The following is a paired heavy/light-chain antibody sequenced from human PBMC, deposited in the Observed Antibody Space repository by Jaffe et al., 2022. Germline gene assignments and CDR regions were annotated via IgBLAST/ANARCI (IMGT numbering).Heavy chain of an antibody. D-gene: IGHD2-15*01. V-gene: IGHV3-30*02. J-gene: IGHJ6*03. Sequence: QVQLVESGGGVVQPGGSLRLSCAASGFTFSSYGMHWVRQAPGKGLEWVAFIRYDGSNKYYADSVKGRFTISRDNSKNTLYLQMNSLRAEDTAVYYCAKALNSVSEVVVAAIHYYYYYYMDVWGKGTTVTVSS. CDR1: GFTFSSYG. CDR3: AKALNSVSEVVVAAIHYYYYYYMDV. CDR2: IRYDGSNK.
Light chain of an antibody. V-gene: IGKV3-20*01. J-gene: IGKJ5*01. CDR1: QSVSSSY. Sequence: EIVLTQSPGTLSLSPGERATLSCRASQSVSSSYLAWYQQKPGQAPRLLIYGASSRATGIPDRFSGSGSGTDFTLTISRLEPEDFAVYYCQQYGSSPPRITFGQGTRLEIK. CDR3: QQYGSSPPRIT. CDR2: GAS.